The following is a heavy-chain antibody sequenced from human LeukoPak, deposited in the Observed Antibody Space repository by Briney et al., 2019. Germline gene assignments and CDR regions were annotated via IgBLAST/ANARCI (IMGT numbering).Heavy chain of an antibody. CDR3: ARGGPKGHCNGCDSFDI. V-gene: IGHV4-59*01. CDR1: GGSITSYY. Sequence: PSETLSLTCTVSGGSITSYYWSWIRQPPGKGLEWIGCIHYSGYTNYNPSLKSRVTISVDTSKNHFSLKLSSVTAADTAVYYCARGGPKGHCNGCDSFDIWGQGTMVTVSS. J-gene: IGHJ3*02. D-gene: IGHD2-15*01. CDR2: IHYSGYT.